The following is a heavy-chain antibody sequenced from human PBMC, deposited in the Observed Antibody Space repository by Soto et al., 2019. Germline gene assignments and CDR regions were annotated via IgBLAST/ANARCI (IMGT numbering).Heavy chain of an antibody. V-gene: IGHV3-48*02. D-gene: IGHD4-17*01. CDR2: ISGSSRTT. J-gene: IGHJ4*02. CDR1: GFAFSSYS. CDR3: ARSYNDYGCFDD. Sequence: EVQLVESGGGLVQPGGSLKLSSAASGFAFSSYSMNWVRQAPGKGLEWVSYISGSSRTTSYADSVKGRFTISRDTAKKSLFLQMNSLTDEDTAVYYCARSYNDYGCFDDWGQGALVTVSP.